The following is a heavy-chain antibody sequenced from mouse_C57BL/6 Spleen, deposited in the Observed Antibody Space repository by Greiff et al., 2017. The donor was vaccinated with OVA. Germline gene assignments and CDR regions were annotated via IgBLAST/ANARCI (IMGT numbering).Heavy chain of an antibody. J-gene: IGHJ2*01. V-gene: IGHV1-69*01. CDR1: GYTFTSYW. CDR3: ARWTYYFDY. CDR2: IDPSDSYT. Sequence: VQLQQPGAELVMPGASVKLSCKASGYTFTSYWMHWVKQRPGQGLEWIGEIDPSDSYTNYNQKFKGKSTLTVDKSSSTAYMQLSSLTSEDSAVYYCARWTYYFDYWGQGTTLTVSS.